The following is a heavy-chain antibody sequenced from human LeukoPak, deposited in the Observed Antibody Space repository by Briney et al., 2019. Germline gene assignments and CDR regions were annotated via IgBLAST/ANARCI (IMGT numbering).Heavy chain of an antibody. CDR3: ARDPGGNYFGPGTYFAY. Sequence: GASVKISCKASGFTFTHYYIHWVRQVRGQGLEWMGRIDGETGNTRYAQNFRGRVTMTRDTSTSTVYMELSSLRFEDTADYYCARDPGGNYFGPGTYFAYWGQGTLLTVSS. V-gene: IGHV1-46*01. J-gene: IGHJ4*02. D-gene: IGHD3-10*01. CDR2: IDGETGNT. CDR1: GFTFTHYY.